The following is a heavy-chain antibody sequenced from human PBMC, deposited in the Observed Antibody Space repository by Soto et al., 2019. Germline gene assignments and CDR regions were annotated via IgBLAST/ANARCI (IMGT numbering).Heavy chain of an antibody. V-gene: IGHV1-2*04. CDR1: GYTFTGYY. D-gene: IGHD5-18*01. CDR2: INPNSGGT. J-gene: IGHJ6*02. Sequence: ASVKVSCKASGYTFTGYYMHWVRQAPGQGLEWMGWINPNSGGTNYAQKFQGWVTMTRDTSISTAYMELSRLRSDDTAVYYCARGEYSYGYNSYYTYGTDVWGQGTTVTVTS. CDR3: ARGEYSYGYNSYYTYGTDV.